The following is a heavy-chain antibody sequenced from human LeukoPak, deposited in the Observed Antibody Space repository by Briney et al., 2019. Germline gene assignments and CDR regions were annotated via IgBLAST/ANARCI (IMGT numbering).Heavy chain of an antibody. CDR1: GGSFSGYY. Sequence: KASETLSLTCAVYGGSFSGYYWSWIRQPPGKGLEWIGEINHSGSTNYNPSLKSRVTISVDTSKNQFSLKLSSVTAADTAVYYCARAFGIAQNYYFDYWGQGTLVTVSS. CDR3: ARAFGIAQNYYFDY. CDR2: INHSGST. J-gene: IGHJ4*02. D-gene: IGHD6-13*01. V-gene: IGHV4-34*01.